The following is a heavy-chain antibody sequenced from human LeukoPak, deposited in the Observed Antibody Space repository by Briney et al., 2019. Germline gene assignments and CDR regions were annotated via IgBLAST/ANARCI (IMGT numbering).Heavy chain of an antibody. D-gene: IGHD3-10*01. CDR2: IYARGNT. J-gene: IGHJ4*02. Sequence: SETLSLTCTVSGGSISNYYWSWIRQPAGKGLEWIGLIYARGNTNYNPSLKSRVTMSIDTSKNQFSLKLTSVTAADTAMYYCTRANGYGLIDYWGQGTLVTVSS. V-gene: IGHV4-4*07. CDR1: GGSISNYY. CDR3: TRANGYGLIDY.